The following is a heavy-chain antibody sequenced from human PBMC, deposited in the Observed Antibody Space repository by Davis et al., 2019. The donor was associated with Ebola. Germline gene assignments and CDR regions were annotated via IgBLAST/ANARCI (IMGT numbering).Heavy chain of an antibody. CDR2: IYYSGST. CDR3: ARPWYSGTYYDAYDI. V-gene: IGHV4-59*08. J-gene: IGHJ3*02. Sequence: SETLSLTCAVYGGSFSGYFWNWIRQPPGKGLEWIGYIYYSGSTNYNPSLKSRVTISVDTSKNQFSLKLSSATAADTAVYYCARPWYSGTYYDAYDIWGQGTMVAVSS. D-gene: IGHD1-26*01. CDR1: GGSFSGYF.